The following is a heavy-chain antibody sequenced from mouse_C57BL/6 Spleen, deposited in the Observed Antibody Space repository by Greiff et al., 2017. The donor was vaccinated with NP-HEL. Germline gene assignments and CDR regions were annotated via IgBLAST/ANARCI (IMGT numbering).Heavy chain of an antibody. CDR2: ISDGGSYT. D-gene: IGHD3-2*02. CDR3: ARELRGQLRLWYCDV. Sequence: EVKLVESGGGLVKPGGSLKLSCAASGFTFSSYAMSWVRQTPEKRLEWVATISDGGSYTYYPDNVKGRFTISRDNAKNNLYLQMSHLKYEDTAMYYCARELRGQLRLWYCDVGGTGTTVTVSS. V-gene: IGHV5-4*01. CDR1: GFTFSSYA. J-gene: IGHJ1*03.